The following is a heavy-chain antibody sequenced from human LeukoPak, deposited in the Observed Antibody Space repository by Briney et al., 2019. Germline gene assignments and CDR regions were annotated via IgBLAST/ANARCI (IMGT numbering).Heavy chain of an antibody. J-gene: IGHJ4*02. CDR1: GFPFSSYW. V-gene: IGHV3-74*01. CDR3: SGASDY. CDR2: ISSDGSGT. Sequence: GGSLRLSCAASGFPFSSYWMQWVRQAPGKGLVWVSRISSDGSGTVYADSVKGRFTISRDNARNMLFLQMSSLRVEDTAVYYCSGASDYWGQGTLVTV.